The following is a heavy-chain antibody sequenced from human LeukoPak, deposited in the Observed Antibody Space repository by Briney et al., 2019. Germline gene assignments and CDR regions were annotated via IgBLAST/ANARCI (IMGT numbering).Heavy chain of an antibody. CDR1: GFTFSNYG. CDR3: AKDGGSGILY. V-gene: IGHV3-48*03. J-gene: IGHJ4*02. D-gene: IGHD3-10*01. Sequence: GGSLRLSCAASGFTFSNYGMNWVRRAPGKGLEWISYISASGNPMFYADSVKGRFTISRGNAKNSLYLQMNSLRAEDTAIYYCAKDGGSGILYWGQGTLVTVSS. CDR2: ISASGNPM.